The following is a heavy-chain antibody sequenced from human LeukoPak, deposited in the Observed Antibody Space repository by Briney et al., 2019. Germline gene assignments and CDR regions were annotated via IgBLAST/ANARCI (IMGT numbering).Heavy chain of an antibody. Sequence: GGSLRLSCGASGFTFSSYWMSWVRQAPGKGLEWVANIKQDGSEKYYVDSVKGRFTISRDNAKNSLYLQMNSLRAEDTAVYYCAREDEAYYDFWSGYYTPYYFDYWGQGTLVTVSS. D-gene: IGHD3-3*01. CDR2: IKQDGSEK. CDR1: GFTFSSYW. J-gene: IGHJ4*02. V-gene: IGHV3-7*01. CDR3: AREDEAYYDFWSGYYTPYYFDY.